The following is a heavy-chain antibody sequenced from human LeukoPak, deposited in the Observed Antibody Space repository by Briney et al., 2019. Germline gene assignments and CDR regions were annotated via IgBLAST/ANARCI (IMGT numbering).Heavy chain of an antibody. Sequence: ASVKVSCKASGYTFTSYAMNWVRQAPGQGLEWMGWINTNTGNPTYAQGFTGRFVFSSDTSVSTAYLQISSLKAEDTAVYYCARVYSSGWYPIGWYFDLWGRGTLVTVSS. CDR1: GYTFTSYA. J-gene: IGHJ2*01. D-gene: IGHD6-19*01. CDR3: ARVYSSGWYPIGWYFDL. V-gene: IGHV7-4-1*02. CDR2: INTNTGNP.